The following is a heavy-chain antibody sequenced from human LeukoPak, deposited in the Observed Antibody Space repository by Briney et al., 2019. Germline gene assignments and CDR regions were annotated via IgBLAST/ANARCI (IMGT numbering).Heavy chain of an antibody. CDR3: ARVPAF. CDR1: GDSLTGYY. CDR2: IQTTGST. V-gene: IGHV4-4*09. Sequence: PSETLSLTCTVSGDSLTGYYWSWIRQSPGKALEWIGHIQTTGSTDNNPSLMGRATISVDACQNQFSLRLTSVTSTDTAVYYCARVPAFWGPGILVTVSP. J-gene: IGHJ4*02.